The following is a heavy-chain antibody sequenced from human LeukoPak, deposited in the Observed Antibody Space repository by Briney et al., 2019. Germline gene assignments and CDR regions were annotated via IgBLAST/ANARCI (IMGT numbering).Heavy chain of an antibody. CDR2: IYYSGST. J-gene: IGHJ4*02. Sequence: SETLSLTCTVSSGSISTSNYYWGWIRQPPGKGLEWIGSIYYSGSTYYNPSLKSRVTISVDTSKNQFSLKLSSVTAADTAVYYCARDPASGFNYYDSSGYYLWGQGTLVTVSS. D-gene: IGHD3-22*01. V-gene: IGHV4-39*07. CDR1: SGSISTSNYY. CDR3: ARDPASGFNYYDSSGYYL.